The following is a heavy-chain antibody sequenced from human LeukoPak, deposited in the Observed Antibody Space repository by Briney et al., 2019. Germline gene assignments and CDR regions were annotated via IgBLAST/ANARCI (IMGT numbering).Heavy chain of an antibody. Sequence: ASVKVSCKVSGYTFTGYYMHWVRQAPGQGLEWMGWINPNSGDTKYAQKFQGRVTMTRDTSISTAYMELSRLRSDDTAVYYCATQRGSYRWGTDFDYWGQGALVTVSS. J-gene: IGHJ4*02. CDR1: GYTFTGYY. CDR3: ATQRGSYRWGTDFDY. V-gene: IGHV1-2*02. D-gene: IGHD3-16*01. CDR2: INPNSGDT.